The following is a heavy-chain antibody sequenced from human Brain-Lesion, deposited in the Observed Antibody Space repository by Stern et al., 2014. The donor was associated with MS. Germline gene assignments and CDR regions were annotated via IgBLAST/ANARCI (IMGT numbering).Heavy chain of an antibody. J-gene: IGHJ4*02. CDR3: ATLSPGAGGNYYRHFDY. D-gene: IGHD1-26*01. Sequence: QVQLLQPGAEVKKPGASVKVSCKVSGYTLTELSMHWVRQAPRKGLVWMGGFDPEDGETIYAQKFQGRVTMTEDTSTDTAYMELSSLRSEDTAVYYCATLSPGAGGNYYRHFDYWGQGTLVTVSS. CDR2: FDPEDGET. CDR1: GYTLTELS. V-gene: IGHV1-24*01.